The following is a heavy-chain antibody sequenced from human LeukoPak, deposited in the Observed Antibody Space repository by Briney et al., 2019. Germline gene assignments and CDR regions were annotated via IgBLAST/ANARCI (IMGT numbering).Heavy chain of an antibody. J-gene: IGHJ4*02. V-gene: IGHV3-30*04. CDR3: ARGSHGSGGIDY. CDR1: GFTFSSYA. CDR2: ISYDGSNK. D-gene: IGHD3-10*01. Sequence: SGGSLRLSCAASGFTFSSYAMHWVRQAPGKGLEWVAVISYDGSNKYYADSVKGRFTISRDNSKNTLYLQMNGLRAEDTAVYYCARGSHGSGGIDYWGQGTLVTVSS.